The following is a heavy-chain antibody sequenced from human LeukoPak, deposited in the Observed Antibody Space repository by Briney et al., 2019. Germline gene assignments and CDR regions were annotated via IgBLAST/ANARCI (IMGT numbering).Heavy chain of an antibody. D-gene: IGHD3-10*01. CDR1: GGSVSHSNYY. Sequence: PSETLSLTCTVSGGSVSHSNYYWDWIRQPPGKGLEWIGDIYYSGSTYYNPSLKSRVTISLDTSKSQFSLKLSSVTAADTAVYYCARYGLLGLSEINGFDIWGQGTMVTVSA. V-gene: IGHV4-39*07. CDR3: ARYGLLGLSEINGFDI. CDR2: IYYSGST. J-gene: IGHJ3*02.